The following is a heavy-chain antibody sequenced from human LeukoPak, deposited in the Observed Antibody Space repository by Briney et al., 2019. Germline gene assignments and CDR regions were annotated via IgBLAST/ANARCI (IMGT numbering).Heavy chain of an antibody. CDR2: IYYSGST. J-gene: IGHJ4*02. D-gene: IGHD2-15*01. CDR1: GGFISNSRDY. V-gene: IGHV4-39*07. Sequence: SETLSLTCTVSGGFISNSRDYWAWIRQPPGKGLEWIANIYYSGSTYYSPSLKSRVTISVDTSRNQVSLKVTSVTAADTALYYCARVVASTSIDSWGQGILVTVSS. CDR3: ARVVASTSIDS.